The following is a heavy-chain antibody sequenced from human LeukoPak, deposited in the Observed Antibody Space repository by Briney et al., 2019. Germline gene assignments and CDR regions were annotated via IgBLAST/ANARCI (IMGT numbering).Heavy chain of an antibody. CDR2: IWFDGSHK. J-gene: IGHJ4*02. CDR1: GFTFSSYG. V-gene: IGHV3-33*01. CDR3: ARDLAPGSGTYWNPFDY. D-gene: IGHD3-10*01. Sequence: PGRSLRLSCAASGFTFSSYGMHWVRQAPGKGLEWVAVIWFDGSHKSYADSVKGRFTISRDNSKNTLYLQMNSLGAEDTAVYYCARDLAPGSGTYWNPFDYWGQGTLVTVSS.